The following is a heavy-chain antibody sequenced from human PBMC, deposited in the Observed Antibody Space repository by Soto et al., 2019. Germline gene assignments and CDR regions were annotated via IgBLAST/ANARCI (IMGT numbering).Heavy chain of an antibody. V-gene: IGHV3-11*01. CDR1: GFTFSDYY. CDR3: ARAYSDAFDI. CDR2: ISSSGTGT. D-gene: IGHD2-15*01. J-gene: IGHJ3*02. Sequence: GGSLSLSCAASGFTFSDYYMIWIRPAPGKGLEWVSYISSSGTGTYYGDSVKGRFTISRDNAKNSLYLQMNSLRAEDTAVYYCARAYSDAFDIWGQGTMVTVSS.